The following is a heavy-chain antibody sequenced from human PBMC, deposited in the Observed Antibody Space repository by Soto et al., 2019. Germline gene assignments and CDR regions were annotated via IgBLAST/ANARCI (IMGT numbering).Heavy chain of an antibody. D-gene: IGHD3-3*01. CDR1: GGSFSGYY. CDR2: INHSGST. CDR3: ARVTFFGVVIIGFDY. J-gene: IGHJ4*02. V-gene: IGHV4-34*01. Sequence: QVQLQQWGAGLLKPSETLSLTCAVYGGSFSGYYWRWIRQPPGKGLEWIVEINHSGSTNYNPSLKRRVTISVDTSKNQFSLKLSSVTAADTAVYYCARVTFFGVVIIGFDYWGQGTLVTVSS.